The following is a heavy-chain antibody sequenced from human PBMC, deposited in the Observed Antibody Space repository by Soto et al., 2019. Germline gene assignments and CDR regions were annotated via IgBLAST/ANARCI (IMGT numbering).Heavy chain of an antibody. CDR3: AKDRMDTAMVPHFDY. D-gene: IGHD5-18*01. J-gene: IGHJ4*02. V-gene: IGHV3-9*01. CDR1: GLTFDDYA. CDR2: ISWNSGSI. Sequence: GGSLRVFCAASGLTFDDYAMHWVRQAPGKGLEWVSGISWNSGSIGYADSVKGRFTISRDNAKNSLYLQMNSLRAEDTALYYCAKDRMDTAMVPHFDYWGQGTLVTVSS.